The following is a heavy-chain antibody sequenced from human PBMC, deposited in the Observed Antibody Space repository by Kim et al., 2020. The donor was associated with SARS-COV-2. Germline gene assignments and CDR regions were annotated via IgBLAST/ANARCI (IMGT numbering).Heavy chain of an antibody. CDR2: INAGNGNT. V-gene: IGHV1-3*01. Sequence: ASVKVSCKASGYTFTSYAMHWVRQAPGQRLEWMGWINAGNGNTKYSQKFQGRVTITRDTSASTAYMELSSLRSEDTAVYYCARDPYDILTGYFQYFDYWGQGTLVTVSS. D-gene: IGHD3-9*01. J-gene: IGHJ4*02. CDR3: ARDPYDILTGYFQYFDY. CDR1: GYTFTSYA.